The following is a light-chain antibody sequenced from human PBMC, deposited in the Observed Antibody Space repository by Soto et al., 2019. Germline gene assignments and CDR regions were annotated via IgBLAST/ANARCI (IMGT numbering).Light chain of an antibody. V-gene: IGKV3-20*01. J-gene: IGKJ2*01. CDR2: GAS. CDR1: QSVTINY. Sequence: EIVLTQSPGTLSLSPGERATLSCSSSQSVTINYLAWYQHKPGQAPRLLIYGASSRAPGSPDRFSGSGSGTDFTLTISRLEPEDFAVYYCQQYGSSPYTFGQGTRLEIK. CDR3: QQYGSSPYT.